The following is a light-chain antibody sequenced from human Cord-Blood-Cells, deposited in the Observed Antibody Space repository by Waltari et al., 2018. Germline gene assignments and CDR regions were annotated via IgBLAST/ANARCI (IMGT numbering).Light chain of an antibody. V-gene: IGLV2-11*01. J-gene: IGLJ2*01. Sequence: QSALTQPRSVSGSPGQSVTISCTGTSSDVGGSNYVSWYQQHPGKASKLMIYDVSKRPSGVPDRFSGSKAGNTAALTISGLQAEDAADYYCCSYAGSYTFVVFGGGTKLTVL. CDR3: CSYAGSYTFVV. CDR1: SSDVGGSNY. CDR2: DVS.